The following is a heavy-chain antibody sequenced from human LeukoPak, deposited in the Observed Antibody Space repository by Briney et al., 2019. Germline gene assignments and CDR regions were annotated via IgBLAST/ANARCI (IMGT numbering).Heavy chain of an antibody. CDR1: GYTFTSYY. Sequence: ASVKVSCKASGYTFTSYYMHWVRQAPGQGLEWMGIINPSGGSTSYAQKFQGRVTMTRDTSTSTVYMELSSLRSEDTAVYYCARDQGAVARGRSYYYYGMDVWGQGTTVTVSS. D-gene: IGHD6-19*01. CDR2: INPSGGST. CDR3: ARDQGAVARGRSYYYYGMDV. J-gene: IGHJ6*02. V-gene: IGHV1-46*01.